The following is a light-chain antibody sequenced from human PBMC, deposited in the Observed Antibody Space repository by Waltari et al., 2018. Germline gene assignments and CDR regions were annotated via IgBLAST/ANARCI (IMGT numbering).Light chain of an antibody. CDR2: GAS. CDR1: QSIGTF. CDR3: QHYVRLPVT. V-gene: IGKV3-20*01. Sequence: EIVLTQSPGTLSLSPGERVTLSCRASQSIGTFFAWYQQKPGQPPRLLLYGASIRAAGIPDRVSGSGSGTDFSLTISRLEPEDFAVYYCQHYVRLPVTFGQGTKVQIK. J-gene: IGKJ1*01.